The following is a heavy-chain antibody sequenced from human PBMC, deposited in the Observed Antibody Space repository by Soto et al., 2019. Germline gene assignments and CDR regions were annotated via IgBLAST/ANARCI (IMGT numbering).Heavy chain of an antibody. J-gene: IGHJ5*02. CDR3: AKGGSAWYQNNWLDP. V-gene: IGHV3-9*01. CDR1: GFTFDDYA. Sequence: EVQLVESGGGLVQPGRSLRLSCAASGFTFDDYAMHWVRQTPGKGLEWVSGISGNGGSTGYADSVKGRFTISRDNAKSSLYLQMDSLRAEDTALYYCAKGGSAWYQNNWLDPGGQGTLVTVSS. CDR2: ISGNGGST. D-gene: IGHD6-19*01.